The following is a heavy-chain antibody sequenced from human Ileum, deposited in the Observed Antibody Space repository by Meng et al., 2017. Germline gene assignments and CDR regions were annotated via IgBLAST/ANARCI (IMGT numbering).Heavy chain of an antibody. CDR3: VRGLLVPNAIRTEYFPL. Sequence: QAQLQQWGAGLLKPSETLSHSCAVYGGAFDGYYWTWIRQSPGKGLEWIGEINHNGRNNFKPSLKSRVPMSVDTSKEQFSLNLTSVTAADTAMYYCVRGLLVPNAIRTEYFPLWGQGTLVTVSS. J-gene: IGHJ1*01. CDR2: INHNGRN. V-gene: IGHV4-34*01. D-gene: IGHD2-2*02. CDR1: GGAFDGYY.